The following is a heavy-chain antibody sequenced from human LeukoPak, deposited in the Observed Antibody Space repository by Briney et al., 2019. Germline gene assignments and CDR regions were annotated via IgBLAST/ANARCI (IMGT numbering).Heavy chain of an antibody. J-gene: IGHJ6*02. Sequence: GGSLRLSCAASGFTFSSYGMHWVRQAPGKGLEWVAVIWYDGSNKYYADSVKGRFTISRDNSKNTLYLQMNSLRAEDTAVYYCARGDTYSSYDYYYGMDVWGQGTTVTVSS. V-gene: IGHV3-33*01. CDR1: GFTFSSYG. CDR2: IWYDGSNK. CDR3: ARGDTYSSYDYYYGMDV. D-gene: IGHD4-11*01.